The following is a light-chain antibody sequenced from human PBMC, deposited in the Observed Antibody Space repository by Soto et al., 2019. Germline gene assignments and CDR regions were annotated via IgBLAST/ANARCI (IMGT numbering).Light chain of an antibody. CDR1: SSDVGGYNY. V-gene: IGLV2-14*03. CDR2: DVS. J-gene: IGLJ6*01. CDR3: SSYTTSHTRPIV. Sequence: QSALTQPASVSGSPGQSITISCTGTSSDVGGYNYVSWYQHHPGKAPKLMIYDVSNRPSGVSNRFSGSKSGNTASLTISGLQPEDEADYYCSSYTTSHTRPIVFGTGTQLTVL.